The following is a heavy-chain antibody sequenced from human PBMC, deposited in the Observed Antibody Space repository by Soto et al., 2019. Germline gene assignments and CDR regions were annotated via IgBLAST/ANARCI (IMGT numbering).Heavy chain of an antibody. V-gene: IGHV1-69*06. CDR3: ARGGAGYCSSTSCHRGYYYYGMDV. J-gene: IGHJ6*02. CDR2: IIPIFGTA. CDR1: GGTFSSYA. D-gene: IGHD2-2*01. Sequence: GASVKVSCKASGGTFSSYAISWVRQAPGQGLEWMGGIIPIFGTANYAQKFQGRVTITADKSTSTAYMELCSLRSEDTAVYYCARGGAGYCSSTSCHRGYYYYGMDVWGQGTTVTVSS.